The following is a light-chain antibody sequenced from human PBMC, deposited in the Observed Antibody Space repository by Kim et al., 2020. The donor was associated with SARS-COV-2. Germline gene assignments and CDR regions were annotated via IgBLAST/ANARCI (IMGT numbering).Light chain of an antibody. CDR2: YDS. CDR1: NIGRKS. CDR3: QVWENTLRT. J-gene: IGLJ2*01. V-gene: IGLV3-21*01. Sequence: SVGPGKTARITCGGNNIGRKSIHWYQHKPGQAPVLVIYYDSDRPPGVSERFSASNSGNTATLAISSVEPGDEADYYCQVWENTLRTFGGGTQLTVL.